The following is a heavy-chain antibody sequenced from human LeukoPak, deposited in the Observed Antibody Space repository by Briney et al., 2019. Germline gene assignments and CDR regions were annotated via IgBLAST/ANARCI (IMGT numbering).Heavy chain of an antibody. CDR3: ARQVPPDY. Sequence: TGGSLRLSCAASGFTFSDYYMTWIRQATGKGLEWVSYISGTSSFIRYAASVKGRFTISRDNAKNSLYLQMNSLRVEDTAVYYCARQVPPDYWGQGTLVTVSS. J-gene: IGHJ4*02. V-gene: IGHV3-11*03. CDR1: GFTFSDYY. CDR2: ISGTSSFI.